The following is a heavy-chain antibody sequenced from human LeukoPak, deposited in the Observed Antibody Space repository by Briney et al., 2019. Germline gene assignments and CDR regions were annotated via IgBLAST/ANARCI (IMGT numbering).Heavy chain of an antibody. CDR1: GGSMSNYY. Sequence: SETLSLTCTVSGGSMSNYYWSWIRQPPGKGLEWIGYIDYIGSTTYNPSLKSRVTISIDTCKNQFSLRLSSVTAADTAVYYCARGRGDSKGTSFHYWGQGTLVTVSA. V-gene: IGHV4-59*01. J-gene: IGHJ4*02. D-gene: IGHD3-22*01. CDR3: ARGRGDSKGTSFHY. CDR2: IDYIGST.